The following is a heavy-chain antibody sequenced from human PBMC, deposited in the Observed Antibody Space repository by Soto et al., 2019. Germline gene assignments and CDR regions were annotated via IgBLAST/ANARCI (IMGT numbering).Heavy chain of an antibody. CDR3: ARAAPRYCSGGSCYSGRDY. J-gene: IGHJ4*02. CDR1: GGSFSGYY. D-gene: IGHD2-15*01. Sequence: QVQLQQWGAGLLKPSETLSLTCAVYGGSFSGYYWSWIRQPPGKGLEWMGEINHSGSTNYNPTPKSRFTLSVGTSKNQFSLKRSAVTSADTAVYYCARAAPRYCSGGSCYSGRDYLGQGTLVTVSS. CDR2: INHSGST. V-gene: IGHV4-34*01.